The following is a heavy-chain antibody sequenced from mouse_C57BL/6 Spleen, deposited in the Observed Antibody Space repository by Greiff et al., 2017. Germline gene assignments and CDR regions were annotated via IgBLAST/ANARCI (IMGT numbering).Heavy chain of an antibody. CDR1: GYTFTDYY. CDR2: INPNNGGT. Sequence: EVQLQQSGPELVKPGASVKISCKASGYTFTDYYMNWVKQSHGKSLEWIGDINPNNGGTSYNQKFKGKATLTVDKSSSTAYMELRSLTSEDSAVYYCTKGSYYGNYGAWFAYWGQGTLVTVSA. CDR3: TKGSYYGNYGAWFAY. V-gene: IGHV1-26*01. J-gene: IGHJ3*01. D-gene: IGHD2-1*01.